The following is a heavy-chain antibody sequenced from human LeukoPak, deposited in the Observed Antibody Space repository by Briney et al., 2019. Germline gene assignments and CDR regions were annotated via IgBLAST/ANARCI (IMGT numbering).Heavy chain of an antibody. V-gene: IGHV3-53*01. D-gene: IGHD6-19*01. Sequence: PGGSLRLSCAASGFTVSTNYMSWVRQASGEGLEFVSLISPSGTTEYADSVKGRFTISSDNSKNTLYLHMNSLRAEDTAVYYCARVRSDSRGWYEFDYWGQGTLVTVSS. CDR1: GFTVSTNY. CDR3: ARVRSDSRGWYEFDY. J-gene: IGHJ4*02. CDR2: ISPSGTT.